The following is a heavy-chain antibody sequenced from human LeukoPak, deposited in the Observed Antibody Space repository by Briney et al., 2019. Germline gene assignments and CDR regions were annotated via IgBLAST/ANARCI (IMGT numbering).Heavy chain of an antibody. J-gene: IGHJ4*02. V-gene: IGHV4-4*02. CDR2: VNHSGRT. Sequence: SETLSLTCAVSGGSISSSNWWSWVRQPPGKGLEWIGEVNHSGRTNYSPSLKSRVTISVDTSKNQFSLNLRSVTAADTAVYYCARVQFQRDYWGQGTLVTVSA. CDR1: GGSISSSNW. CDR3: ARVQFQRDY.